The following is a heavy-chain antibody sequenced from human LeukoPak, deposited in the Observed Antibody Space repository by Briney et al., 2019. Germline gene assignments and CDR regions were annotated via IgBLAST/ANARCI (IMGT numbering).Heavy chain of an antibody. Sequence: PSETLSLTCTVSGGSISSYYWSWIRQPPGKGLEWIGYIYYSGSTNYNPSLKSRVTISVDTSKNQFSLKLSSVTAADTAVYYCARANGRSLTYYMDVWGKGTTVTVSS. CDR1: GGSISSYY. D-gene: IGHD3-10*01. V-gene: IGHV4-59*01. J-gene: IGHJ6*03. CDR2: IYYSGST. CDR3: ARANGRSLTYYMDV.